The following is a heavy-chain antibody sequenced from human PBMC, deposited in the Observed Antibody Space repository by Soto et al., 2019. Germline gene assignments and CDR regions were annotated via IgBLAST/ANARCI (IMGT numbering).Heavy chain of an antibody. CDR2: ISGSGGST. Sequence: VGSLRLSCAASGFTFSSYAMSWVRQAPGKGLEWVSAISGSGGSTYYADSVKGRFTISRDNSKNTLYLQMNSLRAEDTAVYYCASPITIFGVVAPYYYYGMDVWGQGTTVTVSS. CDR1: GFTFSSYA. V-gene: IGHV3-23*01. D-gene: IGHD3-3*01. J-gene: IGHJ6*02. CDR3: ASPITIFGVVAPYYYYGMDV.